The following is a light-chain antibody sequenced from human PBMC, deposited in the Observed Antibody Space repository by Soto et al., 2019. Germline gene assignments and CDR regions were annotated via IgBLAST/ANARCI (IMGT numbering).Light chain of an antibody. CDR2: GAS. CDR1: QSISNN. V-gene: IGKV3-15*01. J-gene: IGKJ5*01. CDR3: KQYNTWPPFT. Sequence: IVMTQSPATLSLSPGERATLSCRSSQSISNNLAWYQRKPGQAPRLLILGASTRATGIPARCSGSGSGTEFTLTISGLQSEDFAVYYCKQYNTWPPFTFGQGTRLEI.